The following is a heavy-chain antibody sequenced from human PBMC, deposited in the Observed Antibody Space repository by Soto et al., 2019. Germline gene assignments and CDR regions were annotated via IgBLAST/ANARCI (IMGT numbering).Heavy chain of an antibody. CDR3: AKGSGSGSQVGMDV. Sequence: LRLSCAASGFTFSSYGMHWVRQAPGKGLEWVAVISYDGSNKYYADSVKGRFTISRDNSKNTLYLQMNSLRAEGTAVYYCAKGSGSGSQVGMDVWGQGTTVTVSS. CDR2: ISYDGSNK. D-gene: IGHD3-10*01. CDR1: GFTFSSYG. J-gene: IGHJ6*02. V-gene: IGHV3-30*18.